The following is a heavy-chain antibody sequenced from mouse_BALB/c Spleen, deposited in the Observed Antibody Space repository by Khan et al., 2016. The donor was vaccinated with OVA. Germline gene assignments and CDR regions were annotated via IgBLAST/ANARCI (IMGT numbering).Heavy chain of an antibody. V-gene: IGHV14-3*02. CDR2: IDPPNGNT. Sequence: VQLKQSGAELVKSGATVKLSCTASGLNIKDTYMHWLKQWPEQGLEWIGWIDPPNGNTKYDPKFQGKATISADTSSNTAYLQLRSLRTDDTATYYCARTARIKYWGQGTTLTVSS. CDR1: GLNIKDTY. D-gene: IGHD1-2*01. CDR3: ARTARIKY. J-gene: IGHJ2*01.